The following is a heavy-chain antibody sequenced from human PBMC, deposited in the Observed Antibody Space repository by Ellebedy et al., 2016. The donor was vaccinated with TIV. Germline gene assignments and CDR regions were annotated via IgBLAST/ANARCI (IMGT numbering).Heavy chain of an antibody. CDR3: ARWFGELLYVRWFDP. CDR1: GGSISSDY. V-gene: IGHV4-39*01. Sequence: SETLSLTCIVSGGSISSDYWGWIRQPPGKGLEWIGSIYYTGSTDYNPSLKSRVAISADTSKNQFSLRLSSVTAADTAVYYCARWFGELLYVRWFDPWGQGTLVTVSS. D-gene: IGHD3-10*01. J-gene: IGHJ5*02. CDR2: IYYTGST.